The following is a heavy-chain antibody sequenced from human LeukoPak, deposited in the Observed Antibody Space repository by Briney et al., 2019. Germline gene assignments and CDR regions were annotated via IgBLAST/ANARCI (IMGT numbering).Heavy chain of an antibody. CDR1: GGSFSAYY. V-gene: IGHV4-34*01. D-gene: IGHD6-13*01. CDR2: INQSGRT. J-gene: IGHJ4*02. CDR3: ASSDPFSSTWNPAYSFDY. Sequence: SETLSLTCAVYGGSFSAYYWSWIRQPPGGGLEWIGDINQSGRTNYNPSLKSRVIISVDTSKNQFSLTLLSVTAADTAVYYCASSDPFSSTWNPAYSFDYWDQGTLVTVSS.